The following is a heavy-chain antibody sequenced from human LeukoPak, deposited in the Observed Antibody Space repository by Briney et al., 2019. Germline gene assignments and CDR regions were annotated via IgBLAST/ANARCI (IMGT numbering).Heavy chain of an antibody. V-gene: IGHV3-48*03. CDR3: ARGGYYDSSGYYYVGYFHH. D-gene: IGHD3-22*01. CDR1: GFTFSSYE. J-gene: IGHJ1*01. CDR2: ISFSGSTI. Sequence: GGSLRLSCAASGFTFSSYEMNWVRQAPGKGLEWVSYISFSGSTIYYADSVKGRFTISRDNAKNSLYVQMNSPRAEDTAVYYCARGGYYDSSGYYYVGYFHHWGQGTLVTVSS.